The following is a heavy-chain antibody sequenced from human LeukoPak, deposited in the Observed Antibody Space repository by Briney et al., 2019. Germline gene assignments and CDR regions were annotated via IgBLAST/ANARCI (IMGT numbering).Heavy chain of an antibody. Sequence: PGGSLRLSCAVSASNFTTYWIHWVRQAPGKGLVWVSLINTDGSATTYGDSAKGRFTVSRDNDKNSLFLEMNSLRVEDTAVYYCARGTAATAGIDYWGQGTLVTVSS. J-gene: IGHJ4*02. CDR3: ARGTAATAGIDY. D-gene: IGHD6-13*01. CDR1: ASNFTTYW. V-gene: IGHV3-74*01. CDR2: INTDGSAT.